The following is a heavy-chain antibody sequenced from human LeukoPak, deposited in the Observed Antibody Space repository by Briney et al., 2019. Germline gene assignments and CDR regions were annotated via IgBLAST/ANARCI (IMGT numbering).Heavy chain of an antibody. CDR2: ISYDGSNK. J-gene: IGHJ4*02. D-gene: IGHD6-13*01. CDR3: AREGGSWYSGLRYYFDY. CDR1: GFTFSSYA. V-gene: IGHV3-30-3*01. Sequence: SGGSLRLPCAASGFTFSSYAMHWVRQAPGKGLEWVAVISYDGSNKYYADSVKGRFTISRDNSKNTLYLQMNSLRAEDTAVYYCAREGGSWYSGLRYYFDYWGQGTLVTVSS.